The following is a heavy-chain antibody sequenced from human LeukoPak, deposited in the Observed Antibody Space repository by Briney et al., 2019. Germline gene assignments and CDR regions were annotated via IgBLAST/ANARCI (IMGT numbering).Heavy chain of an antibody. J-gene: IGHJ6*02. CDR2: IWYDGSNK. V-gene: IGHV3-33*08. CDR1: GFTFRSYG. CDR3: ARAPIWFGESDYYYYGMDV. D-gene: IGHD3-10*01. Sequence: PGGSLRLSCVASGFTFRSYGMHWVRQAPGKGLEWVAVIWYDGSNKYYADSVKGRFTISRDNSKNTLYLQMNSLRAEDTAVYYCARAPIWFGESDYYYYGMDVWGQGTTVTVSS.